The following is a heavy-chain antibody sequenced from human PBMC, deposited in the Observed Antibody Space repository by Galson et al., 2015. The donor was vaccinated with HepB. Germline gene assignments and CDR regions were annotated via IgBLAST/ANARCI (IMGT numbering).Heavy chain of an antibody. CDR3: ARRLSLVRGIMTKPDYYNGMDV. V-gene: IGHV3-7*03. CDR2: INQDGGSK. D-gene: IGHD3-10*01. Sequence: SLRLSCAASGVTFSSYWMNWFRQAPGKGLEWLAHINQDGGSKYYIDSVKGRFTISRDNAKDPVYLQLDCLRAEDTAVYYCARRLSLVRGIMTKPDYYNGMDVWGQGTTVTVAS. CDR1: GVTFSSYW. J-gene: IGHJ6*02.